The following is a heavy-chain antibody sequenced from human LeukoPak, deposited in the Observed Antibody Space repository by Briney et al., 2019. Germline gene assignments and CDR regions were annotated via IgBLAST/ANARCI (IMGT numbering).Heavy chain of an antibody. V-gene: IGHV3-15*01. CDR1: GFTFSNAW. CDR3: TTTAVADLGFDY. CDR2: IKRKTDGGTT. D-gene: IGHD6-19*01. Sequence: GGSLRLSCAASGFTFSNAWMSWVRQAPGKGLEWVGRIKRKTDGGTTDYAAPVKGRFTISRDDSKNTLYLQMNSLKTEDTAVYYCTTTAVADLGFDYWGQGTLVTVSS. J-gene: IGHJ4*02.